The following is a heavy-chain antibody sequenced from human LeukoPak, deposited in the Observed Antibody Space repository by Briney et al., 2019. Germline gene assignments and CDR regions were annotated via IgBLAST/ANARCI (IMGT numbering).Heavy chain of an antibody. CDR3: ARTTRYCSGGSCFNSRKHDY. V-gene: IGHV4-39*01. Sequence: SETLSLTCTVSGGSISTTAYYWGWIRQPPGKGLEWIGSVFYSGSTYYNPSLKSRVTISVDTSKNQFSLKLSSVTAADTAVYYCARTTRYCSGGSCFNSRKHDYWGQGTLVTVSS. CDR2: VFYSGST. CDR1: GGSISTTAYY. J-gene: IGHJ4*02. D-gene: IGHD2-15*01.